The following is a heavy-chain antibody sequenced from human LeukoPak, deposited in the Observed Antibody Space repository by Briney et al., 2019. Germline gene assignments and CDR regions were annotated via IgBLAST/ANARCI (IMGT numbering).Heavy chain of an antibody. V-gene: IGHV3-48*02. CDR3: ARARTTVANHFDF. D-gene: IGHD4-17*01. J-gene: IGHJ4*02. CDR2: ISTSSTTI. CDR1: GFTFSSYS. Sequence: GGSLRLSCAASGFTFSSYSMNLVRQAPGKGLEWVSYISTSSTTIDFTDSVKGRFTISRDNAKNSLFLQMNSLRDEDTAVYYCARARTTVANHFDFWGQGTLVTVSS.